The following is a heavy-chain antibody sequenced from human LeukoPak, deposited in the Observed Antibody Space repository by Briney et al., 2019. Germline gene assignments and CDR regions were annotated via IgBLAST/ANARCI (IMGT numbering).Heavy chain of an antibody. CDR3: AREFRGPSSGWHRGYWYFDL. V-gene: IGHV3-48*03. J-gene: IGHJ2*01. Sequence: AGGSLRLSCAASGFTFSSYEMNWVRQAPGKGLEWVSYISSSGSTIYYADSVKGRFTISRDNAKNSLYLQMNSLRAEDTAVYYCAREFRGPSSGWHRGYWYFDLWGRGTLVTVSP. D-gene: IGHD6-19*01. CDR2: ISSSGSTI. CDR1: GFTFSSYE.